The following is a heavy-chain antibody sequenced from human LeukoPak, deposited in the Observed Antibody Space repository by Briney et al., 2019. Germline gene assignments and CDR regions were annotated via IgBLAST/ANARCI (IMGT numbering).Heavy chain of an antibody. CDR2: ISSSGYII. CDR1: GLTFSKAW. D-gene: IGHD3-10*01. Sequence: GGSLRLSCAASGLTFSKAWMSWVRQAPGKGLEWVSYISSSGYIIYYADSVKGRFTISRDNAKNSLYLQMNSLRAEDTAVYYCASKAWFGELLFENWGQGTLVTVSS. CDR3: ASKAWFGELLFEN. V-gene: IGHV3-11*04. J-gene: IGHJ4*02.